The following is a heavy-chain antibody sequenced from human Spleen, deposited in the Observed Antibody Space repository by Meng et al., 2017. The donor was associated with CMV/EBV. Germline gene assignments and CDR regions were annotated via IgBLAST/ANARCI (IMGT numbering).Heavy chain of an antibody. CDR1: GFTVDNYA. J-gene: IGHJ4*02. V-gene: IGHV3-23*01. CDR3: ARGIWFGELSGDY. Sequence: CAASGFTVDNYAMNWVRQAPGKGLECVSSISGSGGTTYYADSVKGRFTISRDNSNNTLFLQMNSLRAEDTAVYYCARGIWFGELSGDYWGQGTLVTVSS. CDR2: ISGSGGTT. D-gene: IGHD3-10*01.